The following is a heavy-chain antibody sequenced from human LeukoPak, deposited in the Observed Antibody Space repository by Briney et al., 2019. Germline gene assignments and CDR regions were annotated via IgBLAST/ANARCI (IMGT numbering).Heavy chain of an antibody. Sequence: PSETLSLTCTVSGGSISSYYWDWIRQPPGKGLEWMGYIYYSGSANYNPSLKSRVTISLDTSKNQISLKLSSVTAADTAVYYCARSSSNYGMDVWGQGTTVTVSS. V-gene: IGHV4-59*01. J-gene: IGHJ6*02. CDR1: GGSISSYY. CDR2: IYYSGSA. CDR3: ARSSSNYGMDV. D-gene: IGHD3-3*02.